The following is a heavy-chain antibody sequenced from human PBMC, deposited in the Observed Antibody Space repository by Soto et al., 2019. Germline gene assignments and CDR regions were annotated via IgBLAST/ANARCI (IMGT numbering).Heavy chain of an antibody. CDR2: INPNSGGT. CDR1: GYTFTGYY. CDR3: ARVEPNIAAAGDSSGRIASYGMDV. V-gene: IGHV1-2*04. J-gene: IGHJ6*02. D-gene: IGHD6-13*01. Sequence: ASVKVSCKASGYTFTGYYMHWVRQAPGQGLEWMGWINPNSGGTNYAQRFQGWVTMTRDTSVSKAYMELSRLRSDDTAVYYCARVEPNIAAAGDSSGRIASYGMDVWGQGTTVTVSS.